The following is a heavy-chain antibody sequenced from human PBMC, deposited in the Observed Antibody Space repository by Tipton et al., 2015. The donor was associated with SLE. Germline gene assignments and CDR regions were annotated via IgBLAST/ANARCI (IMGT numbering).Heavy chain of an antibody. Sequence: TLSLTCTVSGGSISSHYWSWIRQPPGQGLEWIGYIYYSGSTKYNPSLKSRVTISVDTSKNQFSLKLSSVTAADTAVYYCARGGSSWYELYYYYMDVWGKGTTVTVSS. D-gene: IGHD6-13*01. CDR2: IYYSGST. J-gene: IGHJ6*03. CDR1: GGSISSHY. CDR3: ARGGSSWYELYYYYMDV. V-gene: IGHV4-59*11.